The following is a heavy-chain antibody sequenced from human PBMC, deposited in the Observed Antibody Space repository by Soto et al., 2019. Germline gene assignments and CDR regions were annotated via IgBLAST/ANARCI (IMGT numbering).Heavy chain of an antibody. CDR2: IYDNGNS. D-gene: IGHD3-3*01. V-gene: IGHV4-30-2*01. CDR1: GASIRSGPYS. CDR3: ARENFGSRDSNYFDP. J-gene: IGHJ4*02. Sequence: SETLSLTCAVSGASIRSGPYSWSWIQQPPGKGLEWIGYIYDNGNSYYNPSLKTRVTMSLDRSKNQFSLNLTSATAADSAVYYCARENFGSRDSNYFDPWGQGTLVTVSS.